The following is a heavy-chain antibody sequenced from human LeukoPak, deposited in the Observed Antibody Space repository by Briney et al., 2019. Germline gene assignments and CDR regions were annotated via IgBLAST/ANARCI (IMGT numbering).Heavy chain of an antibody. CDR2: ISSSSSTI. CDR1: GFTFSSYS. D-gene: IGHD3-10*01. J-gene: IGHJ4*02. Sequence: PGGSLRLSCAASGFTFSSYSMNWVRQAPGKGLEWVSYISSSSSTIYYADSVKGRFTISRDNAKNSLYLQMNSLRAEDTAVYYCARDEGFGGPQEGIYWGQGPLVTVS. CDR3: ARDEGFGGPQEGIY. V-gene: IGHV3-48*01.